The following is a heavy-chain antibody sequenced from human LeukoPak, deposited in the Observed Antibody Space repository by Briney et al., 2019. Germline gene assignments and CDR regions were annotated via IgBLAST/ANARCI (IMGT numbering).Heavy chain of an antibody. V-gene: IGHV3-30-3*01. J-gene: IGHJ4*02. CDR1: GFTFSSYA. D-gene: IGHD6-13*01. CDR2: ISYDGSSK. Sequence: GGSLRLSCAASGFTFSSYAMHWVRQAPGKGLEWVAVISYDGSSKYYADSVKGRFTISRDNSKNTLYLQMNSLRAEDTAVYYCARGQAAADIWGQGTLVTVPS. CDR3: ARGQAAADI.